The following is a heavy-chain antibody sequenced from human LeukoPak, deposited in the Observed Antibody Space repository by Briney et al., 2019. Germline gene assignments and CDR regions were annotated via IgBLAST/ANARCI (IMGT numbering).Heavy chain of an antibody. V-gene: IGHV1-46*01. CDR1: GYTFTSYY. D-gene: IGHD5-24*01. CDR2: INPSGGST. J-gene: IGHJ4*02. Sequence: GASVKVSCKASGYTFTSYYMHWVRQAPGQGLEWMGIINPSGGSTSYAQKFQGRVTMTRDTSTSTVYTELSSLRSEDTAVYYCARKVQGRWLQLSWYYFDYWGQGTLVTVSS. CDR3: ARKVQGRWLQLSWYYFDY.